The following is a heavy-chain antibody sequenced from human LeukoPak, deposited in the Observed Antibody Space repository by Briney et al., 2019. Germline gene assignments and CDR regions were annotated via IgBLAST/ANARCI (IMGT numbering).Heavy chain of an antibody. D-gene: IGHD6-19*01. V-gene: IGHV1-2*02. J-gene: IGHJ4*02. Sequence: VASVKVSCKASGYTFTGYYMHWVRQAPGQGLEWMGWINPNSGGTNYAQKFQGRVTMTRDTSISTAYMELSRLRSDDTAVYYCARALSIAVAASPFDYWGQGTLVTVSS. CDR2: INPNSGGT. CDR3: ARALSIAVAASPFDY. CDR1: GYTFTGYY.